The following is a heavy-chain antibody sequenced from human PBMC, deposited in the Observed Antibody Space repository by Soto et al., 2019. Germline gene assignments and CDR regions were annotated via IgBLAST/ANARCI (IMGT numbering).Heavy chain of an antibody. CDR1: GGSISTYY. CDR2: IYNGGST. J-gene: IGHJ4*02. CDR3: ARGPYYYGSHSTAPYFFND. D-gene: IGHD3-10*01. Sequence: QLQLQESGPGLVKPSETLSLTCIVSGGSISTYYWSWIRQPPGKGLEWIASIYNGGSTSYNPSLSSRVTISVDKPKNQLPLKVTSVTAADTAVYYCARGPYYYGSHSTAPYFFNDWGRGTLVTVSS. V-gene: IGHV4-59*01.